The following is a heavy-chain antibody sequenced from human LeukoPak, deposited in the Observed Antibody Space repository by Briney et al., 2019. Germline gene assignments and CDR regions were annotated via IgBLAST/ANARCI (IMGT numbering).Heavy chain of an antibody. D-gene: IGHD2-21*02. J-gene: IGHJ4*02. Sequence: TGRSLRLSCAASGFTFSSYAMHWVRQAPGKGLEWVALISYDGGNKYYADSVKGRFTISRDNSKNTLYLQMNSLRAEDTAVYYCARFGGGDWVQDYWGQGTLVTVSS. CDR1: GFTFSSYA. CDR2: ISYDGGNK. V-gene: IGHV3-30*04. CDR3: ARFGGGDWVQDY.